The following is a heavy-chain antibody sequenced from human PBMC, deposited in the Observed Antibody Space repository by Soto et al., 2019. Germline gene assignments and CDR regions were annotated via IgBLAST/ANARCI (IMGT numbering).Heavy chain of an antibody. D-gene: IGHD2-21*02. V-gene: IGHV3-30*18. Sequence: QVQLVESGGGVVQPGRSLRLSCAASGFTYSSYGMHWVRQAPGKGLEWVAVISYDGSNKYYADSVKGRFTISRDNSKNTLYLQMNSLRAEDTAVYYCAKSGYCGGDCHRASFDYGGQGTLVTVSS. CDR3: AKSGYCGGDCHRASFDY. CDR2: ISYDGSNK. J-gene: IGHJ4*02. CDR1: GFTYSSYG.